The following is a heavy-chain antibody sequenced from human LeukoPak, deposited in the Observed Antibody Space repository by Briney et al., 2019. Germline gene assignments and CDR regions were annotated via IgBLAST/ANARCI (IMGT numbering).Heavy chain of an antibody. V-gene: IGHV4-38-2*02. CDR1: GYSISSGYY. D-gene: IGHD4-11*01. CDR2: IYHSGST. Sequence: PSETLSLTCTVSGYSISSGYYWGWIRQPPGKGQEGIGSIYHSGSTYYNPSLKSRVTISVDTSKNQFSLKLSSVTAADTAVYYCARVTMTTVSYFDYWGQGTLVTVSS. CDR3: ARVTMTTVSYFDY. J-gene: IGHJ4*02.